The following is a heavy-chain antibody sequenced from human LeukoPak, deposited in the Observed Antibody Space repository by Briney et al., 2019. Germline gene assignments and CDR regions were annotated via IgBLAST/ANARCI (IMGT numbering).Heavy chain of an antibody. J-gene: IGHJ6*03. CDR1: GFTFSRYW. D-gene: IGHD6-19*01. CDR3: ASVSITVAERDYMDV. Sequence: GGSLRLSCAASGFTFSRYWMSWIRQAPGKGLEWVANIKQDGSEKYYVDSVKGRFTISRDNAKNSLSLQMNSLRAGDTAVYYCASVSITVAERDYMDVWGKGTTVTVSS. V-gene: IGHV3-7*01. CDR2: IKQDGSEK.